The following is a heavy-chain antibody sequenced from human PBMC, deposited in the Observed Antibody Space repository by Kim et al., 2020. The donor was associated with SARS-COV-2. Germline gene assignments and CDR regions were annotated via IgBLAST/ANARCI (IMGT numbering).Heavy chain of an antibody. CDR3: ANSWGEKRGHDYGDFFDY. Sequence: GRITITRDNSKNTLYLQMNSLRAEDTAVYYCANSWGEKRGHDYGDFFDYWGQVTLVTVSS. J-gene: IGHJ4*02. V-gene: IGHV3-23*01. D-gene: IGHD4-17*01.